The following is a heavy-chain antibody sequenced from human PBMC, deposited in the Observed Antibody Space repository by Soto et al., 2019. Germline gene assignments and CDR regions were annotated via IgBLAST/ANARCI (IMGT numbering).Heavy chain of an antibody. V-gene: IGHV3-33*01. Sequence: QVQLVESGGGVVQPGRSLRLSCAASGFTFSSYGMHWVRQAPGKGLEWVAVIWYDGSNKYYADSVKGRFTISRDNSKNTLYLQINSLRAEDTAVYYCARTGIAAAGMGWFDPWGQGTLVTVSS. J-gene: IGHJ5*02. CDR3: ARTGIAAAGMGWFDP. CDR1: GFTFSSYG. CDR2: IWYDGSNK. D-gene: IGHD6-13*01.